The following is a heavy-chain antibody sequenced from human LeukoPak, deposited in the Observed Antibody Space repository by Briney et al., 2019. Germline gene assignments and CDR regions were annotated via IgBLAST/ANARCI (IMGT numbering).Heavy chain of an antibody. CDR3: AKSPTYCSGGSCRIDY. V-gene: IGHV3-30*18. CDR1: GFTFSSYG. Sequence: GRSLRLSCAASGFTFSSYGMHWVRQAPGKGLEWVAVISYDGSNKYYADSVKGRFTISRDNSKNTLYLQMNSLRAEDTAVYYCAKSPTYCSGGSCRIDYWGQGTLVTVSS. CDR2: ISYDGSNK. D-gene: IGHD2-15*01. J-gene: IGHJ4*02.